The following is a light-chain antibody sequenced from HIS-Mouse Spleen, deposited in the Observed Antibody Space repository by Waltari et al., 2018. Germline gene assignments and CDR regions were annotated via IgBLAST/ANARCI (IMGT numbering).Light chain of an antibody. V-gene: IGKV1-39*01. Sequence: DIQMTQSPSSLSASVGDRVTITCRASQSISSYLNWYQQKPGKAPKLLCVAASSLQSGVPSRFSGRGSGTEFTLTISSLQPEDFATYYCQQSYSTPWTFGQGTKVEIK. CDR1: QSISSY. CDR3: QQSYSTPWT. CDR2: AAS. J-gene: IGKJ1*01.